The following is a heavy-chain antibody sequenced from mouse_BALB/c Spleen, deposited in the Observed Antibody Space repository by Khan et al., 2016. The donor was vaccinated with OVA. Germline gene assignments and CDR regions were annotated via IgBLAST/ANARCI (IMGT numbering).Heavy chain of an antibody. J-gene: IGHJ2*01. CDR1: GYTFTKYW. D-gene: IGHD2-1*01. CDR2: IYPGNSDT. Sequence: EVQLQESGTVLARPGASVKMSCKGSGYTFTKYWMHWVKQRPGQGLEWIGVIYPGNSDTNYNQKFKGKAKLTAVTSTSTAYMELNSLTNEDSAVYYCTRNGFGNYESWDYWGQGTTLTVSS. CDR3: TRNGFGNYESWDY. V-gene: IGHV1-5*01.